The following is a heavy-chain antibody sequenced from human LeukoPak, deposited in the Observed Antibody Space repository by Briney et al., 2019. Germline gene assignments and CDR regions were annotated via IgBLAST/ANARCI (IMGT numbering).Heavy chain of an antibody. CDR1: GFSVSSNY. J-gene: IGHJ4*02. Sequence: PGGSLRLSCAASGFSVSSNYMSWVRQAPGKGLEWVSVIYSGGSEYYADSVKGRFTISRDNFKNRLYLQMNSLRAEDTAVYYCARVLWFGGIYYFDYWGQGTLVTVSS. D-gene: IGHD3-10*01. V-gene: IGHV3-66*01. CDR2: IYSGGSE. CDR3: ARVLWFGGIYYFDY.